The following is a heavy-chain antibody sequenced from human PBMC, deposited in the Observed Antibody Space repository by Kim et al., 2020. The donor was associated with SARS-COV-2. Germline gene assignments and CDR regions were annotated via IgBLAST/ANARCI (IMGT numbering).Heavy chain of an antibody. D-gene: IGHD3-10*01. J-gene: IGHJ4*02. Sequence: ADSVKGQFTISRDNSKNTLYLQMNSLRAEDTAVYYCAKSPTMVRGVNFDYWGQGTLVTVSS. CDR3: AKSPTMVRGVNFDY. V-gene: IGHV3-23*01.